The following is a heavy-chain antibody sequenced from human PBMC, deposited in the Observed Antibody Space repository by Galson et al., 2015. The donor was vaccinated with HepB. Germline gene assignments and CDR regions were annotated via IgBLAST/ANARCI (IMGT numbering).Heavy chain of an antibody. CDR3: ARERAEDTTDY. CDR2: IKPYTGDT. CDR1: YRFTNNG. Sequence: YRFTNNGIHWVRQAPGQGLEWMAWIKPYTGDTKYAQKVQGRVTLTTDTSTSTAYMELRGLTSDDTAVYYCARERAEDTTDYWGQGTLVTVSS. D-gene: IGHD1-26*01. J-gene: IGHJ4*02. V-gene: IGHV1-18*01.